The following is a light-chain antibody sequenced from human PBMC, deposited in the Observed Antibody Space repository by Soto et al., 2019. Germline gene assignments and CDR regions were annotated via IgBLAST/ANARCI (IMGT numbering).Light chain of an antibody. J-gene: IGKJ4*01. CDR1: QSVSSN. CDR3: QQYNDWPPLT. Sequence: EIVMTQSPATLSVSPGGRATLSCRASQSVSSNLAWYQRKPGQAPRLLIFGASTRATGIPARFSGSGSGTEFTLTISSLQSEDFAVYYCQQYNDWPPLTFGGGTKVDIK. CDR2: GAS. V-gene: IGKV3-15*01.